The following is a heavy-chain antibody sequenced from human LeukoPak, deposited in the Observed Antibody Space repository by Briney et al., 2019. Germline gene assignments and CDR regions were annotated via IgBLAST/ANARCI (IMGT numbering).Heavy chain of an antibody. CDR3: ARCMSELDYGDYAYYYHMDV. Sequence: SETLSLTCTVSGDSLTSGSRYWSWIRQPAGKGLEWIGHFYSSTRTTYNPSLESRVTISGGTAKNQFSLKLDSVTAADTAVYFCARCMSELDYGDYAYYYHMDVWGKGTTVTVSP. J-gene: IGHJ6*04. V-gene: IGHV4-61*09. CDR1: GDSLTSGSRY. D-gene: IGHD4-17*01. CDR2: FYSSTRT.